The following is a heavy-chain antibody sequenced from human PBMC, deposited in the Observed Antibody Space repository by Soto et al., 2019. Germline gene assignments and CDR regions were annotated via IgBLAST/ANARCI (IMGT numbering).Heavy chain of an antibody. V-gene: IGHV3-30-3*01. D-gene: IGHD1-7*01. J-gene: IGHJ4*02. Sequence: QVQLVESGGGVVQPGRSLRLSCAASGFTFSSYAMHWGRQAPGKGLEWVAVISYDGSNKYYADSVKGRFTISRDNSKNTLYLQMNSLRAEDTAVYYCTIMRVRTRTTFDYWGQGTLVTVSS. CDR1: GFTFSSYA. CDR3: TIMRVRTRTTFDY. CDR2: ISYDGSNK.